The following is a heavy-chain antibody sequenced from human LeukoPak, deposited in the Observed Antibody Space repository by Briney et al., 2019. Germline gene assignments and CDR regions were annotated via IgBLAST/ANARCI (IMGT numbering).Heavy chain of an antibody. V-gene: IGHV3-30*03. CDR2: ISYDGSNK. Sequence: PGGSLRLSCAASGFTFSSYEMHWVRQAPGKGLEWVAVISYDGSNKYYADSVKGRFTISRDNSENTLYLQMNSLRAEDTAVYYCVYGDYHKNYYGMDVWGQGTTVTVSS. CDR1: GFTFSSYE. CDR3: VYGDYHKNYYGMDV. J-gene: IGHJ6*02. D-gene: IGHD4-17*01.